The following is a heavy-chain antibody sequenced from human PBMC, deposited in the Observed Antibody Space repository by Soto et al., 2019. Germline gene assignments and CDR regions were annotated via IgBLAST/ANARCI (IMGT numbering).Heavy chain of an antibody. CDR2: IIPIFGTA. J-gene: IGHJ4*02. Sequence: SVQVSCKASGGTFSSYAISWVRQAPGQGLEWMGGIIPIFGTANYAQKFQGRVTITADESTSTAYMELSSLRSEETAVYYCARVGGYCGVDGYSRAQFDYWGQGTLVTVPS. CDR1: GGTFSSYA. V-gene: IGHV1-69*13. CDR3: ARVGGYCGVDGYSRAQFDY. D-gene: IGHD2-21*02.